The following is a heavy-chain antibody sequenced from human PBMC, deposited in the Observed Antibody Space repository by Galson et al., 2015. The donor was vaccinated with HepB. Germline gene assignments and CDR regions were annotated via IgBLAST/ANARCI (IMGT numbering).Heavy chain of an antibody. J-gene: IGHJ4*02. Sequence: SLRLSCAASGFTFSSYWMHWVRQAPGKGLEWVSYISSSSSTIYYADSVKGRFTISRDNAKNSLYLQVNSLRAEDTAVYYCARDLYDILTGYYDYWGQGTLVTVSS. V-gene: IGHV3-48*04. D-gene: IGHD3-9*01. CDR1: GFTFSSYW. CDR3: ARDLYDILTGYYDY. CDR2: ISSSSSTI.